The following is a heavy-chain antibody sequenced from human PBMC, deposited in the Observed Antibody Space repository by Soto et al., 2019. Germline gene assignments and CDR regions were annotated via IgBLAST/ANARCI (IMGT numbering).Heavy chain of an antibody. CDR3: AQGDSYYYYGLDV. CDR1: GGSISSNSYY. D-gene: IGHD3-16*01. J-gene: IGHJ6*02. CDR2: IYYSGNT. V-gene: IGHV4-39*01. Sequence: SETLSLTCTVSGGSISSNSYYWGWIRQPPGKGLEWIGSIYYSGNTYYNPSLNSRVTISVDTSKNQFSLKLSSVIAADTAVYYCAQGDSYYYYGLDVWGQGTTVTVSS.